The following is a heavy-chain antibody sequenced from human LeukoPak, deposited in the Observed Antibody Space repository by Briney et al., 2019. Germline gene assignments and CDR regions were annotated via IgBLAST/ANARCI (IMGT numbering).Heavy chain of an antibody. CDR2: VNPSGGST. Sequence: ASVKGSCKASVYTFTSYYLHWVRQAPGQGLEGMGMVNPSGGSTSYAQKFQGRVTMTRDTSTTTVYMELSSLRSDETAVFYCARRHKHYYQIDYWGQGTLVTVSS. J-gene: IGHJ4*02. CDR3: ARRHKHYYQIDY. D-gene: IGHD1-26*01. V-gene: IGHV1-46*01. CDR1: VYTFTSYY.